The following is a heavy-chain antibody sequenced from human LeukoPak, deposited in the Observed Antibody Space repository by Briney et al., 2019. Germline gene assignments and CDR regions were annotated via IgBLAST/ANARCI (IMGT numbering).Heavy chain of an antibody. Sequence: SETLSLTCTVSGGSISSGDYYWSWIRQPPGKGLEWIGYIYYSGSTYYNPSLKSRVTISVDTSKNQFSLKLSSVTAADTAVYYCARFELADAFDIWGQGTMVTVSS. CDR3: ARFELADAFDI. J-gene: IGHJ3*02. V-gene: IGHV4-30-4*08. CDR2: IYYSGST. CDR1: GGSISSGDYY. D-gene: IGHD6-13*01.